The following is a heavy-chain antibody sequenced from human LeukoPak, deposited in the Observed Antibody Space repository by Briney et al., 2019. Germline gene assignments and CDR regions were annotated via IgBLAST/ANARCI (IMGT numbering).Heavy chain of an antibody. CDR1: GGSINNYY. V-gene: IGHV4-59*01. CDR2: VYYSGST. CDR3: ARLMYYDILTRFWFDP. Sequence: PSETLSLTCTVSGGSINNYYWSWIRQPPGKGLEWIGYVYYSGSTNYNPSLKSRVTISVDTSKNQSSLRLNSVTAADTAVYYCARLMYYDILTRFWFDPWGQGTLVTVSS. J-gene: IGHJ5*02. D-gene: IGHD3-9*01.